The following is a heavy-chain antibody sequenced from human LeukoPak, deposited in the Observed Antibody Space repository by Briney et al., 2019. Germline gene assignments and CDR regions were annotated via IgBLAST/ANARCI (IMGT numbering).Heavy chain of an antibody. CDR3: AKESGFGWSYYFDY. CDR1: GFTFSSYA. V-gene: IGHV3-23*01. J-gene: IGHJ4*02. Sequence: GGSLRLSCAASGFTFSSYAMIWVRQAPGKGLEWVSTISGGVGSTYYADSVKGRFTISRDNSKNTLYLQMNSLKAEDTAVYYCAKESGFGWSYYFDYWGQGPVVPVSS. D-gene: IGHD6-19*01. CDR2: ISGGVGST.